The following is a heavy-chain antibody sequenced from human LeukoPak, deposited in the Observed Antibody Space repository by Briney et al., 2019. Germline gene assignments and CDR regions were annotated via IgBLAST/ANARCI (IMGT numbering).Heavy chain of an antibody. Sequence: GASVKVSCNASGYTFTSYYMHWVRHAPGQGLEWMGIINPSGGSTSYAQKFQGRVTMTRDTSTSTVYMELSSLRSEDTAVYYCARREGSDYDSSGYLDYWGQGTLVTVSS. CDR1: GYTFTSYY. CDR3: ARREGSDYDSSGYLDY. V-gene: IGHV1-46*01. D-gene: IGHD3-22*01. J-gene: IGHJ4*02. CDR2: INPSGGST.